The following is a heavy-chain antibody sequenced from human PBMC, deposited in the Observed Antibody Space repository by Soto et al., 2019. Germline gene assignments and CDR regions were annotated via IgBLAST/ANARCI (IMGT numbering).Heavy chain of an antibody. CDR3: AKCSGLVDPFQL. D-gene: IGHD2-8*02. CDR2: ISGSGDKT. CDR1: GFTFTTYA. Sequence: EMQLLESGGGLVQPGGSLRLSCAASGFTFTTYAMSWVRQAPGKGPEWVSAISGSGDKTYYADSVKGRFTISRDNSKNTLNLQMSSLRVEDTAVYYCAKCSGLVDPFQLWGQGTLVTVSS. V-gene: IGHV3-23*01. J-gene: IGHJ4*02.